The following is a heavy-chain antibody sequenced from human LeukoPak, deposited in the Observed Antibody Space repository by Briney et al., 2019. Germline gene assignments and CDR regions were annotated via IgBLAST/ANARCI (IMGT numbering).Heavy chain of an antibody. Sequence: GASVKVSCKASGYTFTSYYMHWVRQAPGQGLEWMGIINPSGGSTSYAQKFQGRVTITADKSTSTAYMELSSLRSEDTAVYYCARESKAGIAVAGHFDYWGQGTLVTVSS. V-gene: IGHV1-46*01. D-gene: IGHD6-19*01. CDR2: INPSGGST. J-gene: IGHJ4*02. CDR1: GYTFTSYY. CDR3: ARESKAGIAVAGHFDY.